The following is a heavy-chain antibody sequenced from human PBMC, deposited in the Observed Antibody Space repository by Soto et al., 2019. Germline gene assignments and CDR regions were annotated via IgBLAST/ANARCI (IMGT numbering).Heavy chain of an antibody. CDR3: ARERTFGENNHNYMYV. V-gene: IGHV3-33*01. CDR1: AFTFSRHG. J-gene: IGHJ6*03. CDR2: IWSDGSNQ. Sequence: QVQLVESGGGVVQPGGSLRLSCAASAFTFSRHGMHWVRQAPGKGLQGVGVIWSDGSNQRYAESVKGRFTISRDNSKNTLYLQMNSLRAEDTAVYYCARERTFGENNHNYMYVWGTGSTVTFSS. D-gene: IGHD3-10*01.